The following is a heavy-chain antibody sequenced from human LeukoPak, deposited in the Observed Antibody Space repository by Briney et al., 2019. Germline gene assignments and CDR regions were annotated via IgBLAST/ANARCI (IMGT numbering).Heavy chain of an antibody. CDR3: ARVGDHFHWYLDL. D-gene: IGHD3-3*02. V-gene: IGHV3-33*05. CDR1: GFIFSSYA. J-gene: IGHJ2*01. Sequence: SGGSLRLSCAASGFIFSSYAMHWVRQAPGKGLEWLAVISYDGANKYYADSVKGRFTISKDTSKNTLSLQMNDLRAEDTAVYYCARVGDHFHWYLDLWGRGTLVTVSS. CDR2: ISYDGANK.